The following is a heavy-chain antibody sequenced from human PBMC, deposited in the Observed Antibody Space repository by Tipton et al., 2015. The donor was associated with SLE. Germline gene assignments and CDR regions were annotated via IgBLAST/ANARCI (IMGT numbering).Heavy chain of an antibody. CDR3: ARDEALGYVDA. CDR2: TFYSGST. V-gene: IGHV4-59*01. CDR1: GGSIDTAY. Sequence: TLSLTCTVSGGSIDTAYRRWIRQPPGKGLEWIGYTFYSGSTDYNPSLKSRVTMSIDTSKSQFSLKLSSVTAADTAVYYCARDEALGYVDAWGLGTLGTVSS. D-gene: IGHD7-27*01. J-gene: IGHJ1*01.